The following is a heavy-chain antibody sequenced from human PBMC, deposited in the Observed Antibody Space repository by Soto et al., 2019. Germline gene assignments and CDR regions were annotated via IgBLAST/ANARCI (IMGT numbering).Heavy chain of an antibody. CDR3: AKDRAPPYYYSYYMDV. J-gene: IGHJ6*03. CDR1: GFTFSSYG. CDR2: ISYDGSNK. V-gene: IGHV3-30*18. Sequence: GGSLRLSCAASGFTFSSYGMHWVRQAPGKGLEWVAVISYDGSNKYYADSVKGRFTISRDNSKNTLYLQMNSLRAEDTAVYYCAKDRAPPYYYSYYMDVWGKGTTVTVSS.